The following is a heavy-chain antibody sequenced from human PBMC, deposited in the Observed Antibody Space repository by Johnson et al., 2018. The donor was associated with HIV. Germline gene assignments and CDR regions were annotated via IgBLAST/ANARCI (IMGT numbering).Heavy chain of an antibody. CDR2: ISWNSGSM. D-gene: IGHD1-26*01. V-gene: IGHV3-9*01. J-gene: IGHJ3*02. Sequence: EVQLVESGGSVVRPERSMTLSCAAPGFTCADNAMHWARQAPGTCLAWVSGISWNSGSMCHSDSVKGPFTIPRYNAKNSLYLQMNSLRAEDTALYYCAKDAAYSGSYGLGMMYAFDIWGQGTMVTVSS. CDR3: AKDAAYSGSYGLGMMYAFDI. CDR1: GFTCADNA.